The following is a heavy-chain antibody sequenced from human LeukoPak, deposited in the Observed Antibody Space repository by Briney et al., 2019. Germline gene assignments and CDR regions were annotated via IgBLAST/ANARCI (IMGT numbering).Heavy chain of an antibody. J-gene: IGHJ4*02. CDR2: IYYSGST. Sequence: SETLSLTCTVSGGSISSYYWGWIRQPPGKGLEWIGSIYYSGSTYYNPSLKSRVTISVDTSKNQFSLKLSSVTAADTAVYYCARHLSSLRSFDYWGQGTLVTVSS. CDR1: GGSISSYY. V-gene: IGHV4-39*01. D-gene: IGHD5-12*01. CDR3: ARHLSSLRSFDY.